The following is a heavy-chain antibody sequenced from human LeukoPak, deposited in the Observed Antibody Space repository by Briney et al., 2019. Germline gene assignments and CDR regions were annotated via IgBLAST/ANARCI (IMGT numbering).Heavy chain of an antibody. J-gene: IGHJ4*02. CDR3: ARGPGYYDSSGYFDY. CDR1: GGSISSGGYS. D-gene: IGHD3-22*01. V-gene: IGHV4-30-2*01. Sequence: PSETLSLTCAVSGGSISSGGYSWSWIRQPPGKGLEWIGYIYHSGSTYYNPSLKSRVTISVDRSKNQFSQKLSSVTAADTAVYYCARGPGYYDSSGYFDYWGQGTLVTVSS. CDR2: IYHSGST.